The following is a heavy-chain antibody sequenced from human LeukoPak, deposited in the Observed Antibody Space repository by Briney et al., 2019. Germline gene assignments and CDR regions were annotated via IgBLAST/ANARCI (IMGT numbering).Heavy chain of an antibody. CDR1: GGTFSSYA. J-gene: IGHJ3*02. D-gene: IGHD7-27*01. CDR3: ARETLANWGLEGGGSDAFDI. CDR2: IIPIFGTA. Sequence: SVKVSCKASGGTFSSYAISWVRQAPGQGLEWMGGIIPIFGTANYAQTFQGRVTITTDESTSTAYMELSSLRSEDTAVYYCARETLANWGLEGGGSDAFDIWGQGTMVTVSS. V-gene: IGHV1-69*05.